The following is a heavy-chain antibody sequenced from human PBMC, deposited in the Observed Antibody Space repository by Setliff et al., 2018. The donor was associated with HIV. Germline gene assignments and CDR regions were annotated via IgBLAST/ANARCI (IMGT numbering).Heavy chain of an antibody. CDR1: GFTFSSYS. D-gene: IGHD4-17*01. J-gene: IGHJ6*03. CDR2: ISSSGSPI. CDR3: VKARVDGDYYYYYYMDV. V-gene: IGHV3-48*04. Sequence: PGGSLRLSCAASGFTFSSYSMNWVRQAPGKGLEWVSYISSSGSPIHYADSVRGRFTISRDNAKKSLYLQMNSLRAEDTAVYYCVKARVDGDYYYYYYMDVWGKGTTVTVSS.